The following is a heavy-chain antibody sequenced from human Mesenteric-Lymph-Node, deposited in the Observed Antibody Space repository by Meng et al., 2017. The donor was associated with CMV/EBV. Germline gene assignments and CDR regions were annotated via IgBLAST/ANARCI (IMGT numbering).Heavy chain of an antibody. D-gene: IGHD6-13*01. CDR3: ARGVAAAGTLDCYAMDV. CDR1: GGFISSYY. CDR2: IYYSGST. Sequence: SETLSLTCTVSGGFISSYYWSWIRQPPGKGLEWIGYIYYSGSTNYNPSLKSRVTISVDTSKNHFSLKLTSVTAADTAVYYCARGVAAAGTLDCYAMDVWGQGTTVTVSS. V-gene: IGHV4-59*01. J-gene: IGHJ6*02.